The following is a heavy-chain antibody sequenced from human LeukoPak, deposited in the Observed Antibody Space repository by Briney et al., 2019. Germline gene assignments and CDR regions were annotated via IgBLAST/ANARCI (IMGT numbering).Heavy chain of an antibody. D-gene: IGHD3-16*01. Sequence: PGGSLSLSCAGSRLTFSSYDMNWVGQAPWKGLEWVAYITSTGSTVYYADSLSGRLIISRDNSRHSLFLQMNSLRAGHSDGSLCPRDLWGPDIFDIGGEGTMVTVSS. J-gene: IGHJ3*02. CDR3: PRDLWGPDIFDI. V-gene: IGHV3-48*03. CDR1: RLTFSSYD. CDR2: ITSTGSTV.